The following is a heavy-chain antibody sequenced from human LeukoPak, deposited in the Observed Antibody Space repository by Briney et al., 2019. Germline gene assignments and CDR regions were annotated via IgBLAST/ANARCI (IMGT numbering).Heavy chain of an antibody. J-gene: IGHJ4*02. Sequence: GGSLRLSCAASGFTFSSYAMSWVRQAPGKGLEWVTAVRGSGDSTYYADSVKGRFTISRDTSNNTLYLQMNSLRAEDTAVYYCAKAQNVVVAGTDYWGQGTLVTVSS. CDR3: AKAQNVVVAGTDY. D-gene: IGHD6-19*01. V-gene: IGHV3-23*01. CDR2: VRGSGDST. CDR1: GFTFSSYA.